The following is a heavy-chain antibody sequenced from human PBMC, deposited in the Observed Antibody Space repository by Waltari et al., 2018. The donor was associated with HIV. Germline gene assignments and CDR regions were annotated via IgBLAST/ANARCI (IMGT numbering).Heavy chain of an antibody. CDR1: GFTFDDYA. CDR3: AKDGFPYFSGYDHAGRWYFDL. CDR2: ISWNSGSI. J-gene: IGHJ2*01. Sequence: EVQLVESGGGLVQHGRSLRLSCAASGFTFDDYAMHWVRQAPGKGLERVSGISWNSGSIGYADSVKGRFTISRDNAKNSLYLQMNSLRAEDTALYYCAKDGFPYFSGYDHAGRWYFDLWGRGTLVTVSS. V-gene: IGHV3-9*01. D-gene: IGHD5-12*01.